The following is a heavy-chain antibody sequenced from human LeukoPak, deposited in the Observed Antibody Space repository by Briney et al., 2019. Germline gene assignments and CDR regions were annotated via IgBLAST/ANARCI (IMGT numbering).Heavy chain of an antibody. CDR3: LKDLTGTGSFDH. Sequence: GGSLRLSCSASGFTFSGHFMHWVRQAPGKGLEYVSSISVNGDKTLYAESVKGRFTISRDNSKNTLYLQLSSLRLEDTAIYYCLKDLTGTGSFDHWGQGTLLTVSS. J-gene: IGHJ4*02. V-gene: IGHV3-64D*06. CDR2: ISVNGDKT. CDR1: GFTFSGHF. D-gene: IGHD7-27*01.